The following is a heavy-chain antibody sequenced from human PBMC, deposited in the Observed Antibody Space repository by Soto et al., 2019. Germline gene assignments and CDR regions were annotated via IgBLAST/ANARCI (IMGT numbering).Heavy chain of an antibody. V-gene: IGHV3-48*03. CDR2: ISSSGSTI. CDR1: VVTFGSYE. Sequence: GGSLRLSCAASVVTFGSYEMNWVRQAPGKGLEWVSYISSSGSTIYYADSVKGRFTISRDNAKNSLYLQMNSLRAEDTAVYYCAREGLGVRQMDVWGQGTTVTVSS. CDR3: AREGLGVRQMDV. D-gene: IGHD3-16*01. J-gene: IGHJ6*02.